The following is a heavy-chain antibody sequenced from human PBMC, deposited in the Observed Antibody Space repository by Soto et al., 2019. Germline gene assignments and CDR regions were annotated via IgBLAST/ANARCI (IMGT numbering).Heavy chain of an antibody. CDR1: GYTFTSYG. CDR2: ISAYNGNT. Sequence: ASVKVSCKASGYTFTSYGISWVRQAPGQGLEWMGWISAYNGNTNYAQKLQGRVTMTTDTSTSTAYMELRSLRSDDTAVYYCARSLDIVATIMPYYCDYWGQVTLVTVSS. D-gene: IGHD5-12*01. CDR3: ARSLDIVATIMPYYCDY. J-gene: IGHJ4*02. V-gene: IGHV1-18*01.